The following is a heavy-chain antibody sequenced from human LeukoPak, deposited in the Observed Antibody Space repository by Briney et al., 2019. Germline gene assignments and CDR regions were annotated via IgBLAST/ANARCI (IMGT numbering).Heavy chain of an antibody. D-gene: IGHD3-10*01. J-gene: IGHJ4*02. CDR3: ARGLLWFGEFTFDY. CDR1: GFTFSSYW. V-gene: IGHV3-74*01. CDR2: INSDGSSK. Sequence: GGSLRLPYAASGFTFSSYWMHCVRQGPGKGLVWVSRINSDGSSKSYADSVKGRFTISRDNAKNTLYLQMNSLRAEDTAVYYCARGLLWFGEFTFDYWGQGTLVTVSS.